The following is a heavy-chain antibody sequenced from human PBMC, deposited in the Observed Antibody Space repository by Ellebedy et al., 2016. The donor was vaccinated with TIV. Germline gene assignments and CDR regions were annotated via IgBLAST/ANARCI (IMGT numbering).Heavy chain of an antibody. V-gene: IGHV3-7*01. J-gene: IGHJ4*02. CDR1: GGSISSSSYY. CDR3: AKGGATVFDY. D-gene: IGHD1-26*01. Sequence: ETLSLTCTVSGGSISSSSYYWGWVRQAPGKGLEWVATIKQGGSEKYYVDSVKGRFTISRDNAKNTLYLQMYSLRAEDTAVYYCAKGGATVFDYWGQGTLVTVSS. CDR2: IKQGGSEK.